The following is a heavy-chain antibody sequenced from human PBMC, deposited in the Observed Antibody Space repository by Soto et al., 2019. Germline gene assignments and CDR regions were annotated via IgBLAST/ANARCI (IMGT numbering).Heavy chain of an antibody. Sequence: QVHLQESGPGLVKPSQTLTLTFTVSGASISSGAYYWSWVHQHQGKGPERIGYIHYSGRTYYNPSLKSRVSISLDTSKSQFSLRVTSVTAADTATYYCATSMNVGWTWDSLGQVTPITVSS. D-gene: IGHD6-19*01. CDR1: GASISSGAYY. CDR2: IHYSGRT. V-gene: IGHV4-31*03. CDR3: ATSMNVGWTWDS. J-gene: IGHJ4*02.